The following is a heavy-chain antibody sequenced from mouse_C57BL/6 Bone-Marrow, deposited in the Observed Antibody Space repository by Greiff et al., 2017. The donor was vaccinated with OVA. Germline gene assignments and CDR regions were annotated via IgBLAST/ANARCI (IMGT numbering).Heavy chain of an antibody. J-gene: IGHJ2*01. D-gene: IGHD1-1*01. Sequence: VQLQQSGAELVKPGASVKMSCKASGYTFTSYWITWVKQRPGQGLEWIGAIYPGSGSTNYNEKFKSKATLTVDNSSSTAYMQLSSLTSEDAAVDYCSRLYYGSTYFDYWGQGTTLTVSS. CDR1: GYTFTSYW. CDR3: SRLYYGSTYFDY. V-gene: IGHV1-55*01. CDR2: IYPGSGST.